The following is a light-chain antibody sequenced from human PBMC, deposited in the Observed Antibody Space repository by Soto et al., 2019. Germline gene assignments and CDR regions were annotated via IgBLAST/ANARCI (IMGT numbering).Light chain of an antibody. CDR2: GAP. CDR1: QTLLHSNGKTY. Sequence: DIVMTQPPLSLSVTPGQPASISCKSSQTLLHSNGKTYLYGYLQKPGQPPQLLIHGAPNRFSGAXEXXRRGGSEPDLTVKSSRVEAEDVGVYCCMQSLSRPLTVGGGT. J-gene: IGKJ4*02. V-gene: IGKV2D-29*01. CDR3: MQSLSRPLT.